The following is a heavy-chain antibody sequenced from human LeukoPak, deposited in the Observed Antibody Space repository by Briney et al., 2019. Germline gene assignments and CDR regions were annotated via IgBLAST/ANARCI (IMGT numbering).Heavy chain of an antibody. CDR2: ISSSGSTV. D-gene: IGHD3-10*01. J-gene: IGHJ4*02. CDR1: GFTLSSYE. Sequence: SGGSLRLSCAASGFTLSSYEMNWVRQAPGKGLEWVSYISSSGSTVYYADSVKGRFTISRDNAKNSLYLQMNSLRAEDTAVYYCARGTYGSGNYYKVYWGQGRLVTVSS. CDR3: ARGTYGSGNYYKVY. V-gene: IGHV3-48*03.